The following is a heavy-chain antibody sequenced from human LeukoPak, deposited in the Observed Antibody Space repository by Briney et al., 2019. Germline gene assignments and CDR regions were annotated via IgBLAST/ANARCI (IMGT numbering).Heavy chain of an antibody. CDR3: AKDPGSLASSDGLWNWFDY. D-gene: IGHD5-24*01. J-gene: IGHJ4*02. CDR1: GFTFSGYG. Sequence: GGSLRLSCGASGFTFSGYGMHWVRQAPGKGLEWVAVISHDGSNKYYGDSVKGRFTISRDNSKNTLYLQMNSLRADDTAVYYCAKDPGSLASSDGLWNWFDYWGQGTLVTVSS. V-gene: IGHV3-30*18. CDR2: ISHDGSNK.